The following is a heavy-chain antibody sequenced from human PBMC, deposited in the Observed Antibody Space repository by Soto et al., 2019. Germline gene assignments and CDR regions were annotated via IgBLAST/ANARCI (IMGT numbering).Heavy chain of an antibody. Sequence: EVQLVESGGGLVQPGGSLRLSCAASGFTFRSYWMSWVRQAPGKGLEWVANINQDGSEIYYVDSVEGRFSISRDNAENSLYLLMNSLIADDTAVYYCARDFHVRLGITYYYDIDVWGTGTTVTVSS. V-gene: IGHV3-7*01. D-gene: IGHD7-27*01. CDR3: ARDFHVRLGITYYYDIDV. CDR2: INQDGSEI. CDR1: GFTFRSYW. J-gene: IGHJ6*03.